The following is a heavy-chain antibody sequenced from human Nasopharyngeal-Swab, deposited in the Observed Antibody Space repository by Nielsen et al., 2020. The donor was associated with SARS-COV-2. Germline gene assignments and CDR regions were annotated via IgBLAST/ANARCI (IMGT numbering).Heavy chain of an antibody. CDR2: ISYGGSNK. Sequence: GGSLRLSCAASGFTFSSYAMHWVRQAPGKGLEWVAVISYGGSNKYYADSVKGRFTISRDNSKNTLYLQMNSLRAEDTAVYYCAREPNPGIAAAGTHDYWGQGTLVTVSS. CDR1: GFTFSSYA. D-gene: IGHD6-13*01. V-gene: IGHV3-30-3*01. J-gene: IGHJ4*02. CDR3: AREPNPGIAAAGTHDY.